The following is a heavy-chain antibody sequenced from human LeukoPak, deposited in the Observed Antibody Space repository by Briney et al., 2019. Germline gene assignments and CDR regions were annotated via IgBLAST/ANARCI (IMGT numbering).Heavy chain of an antibody. J-gene: IGHJ5*02. CDR3: ARDGGNWFDP. D-gene: IGHD3-16*01. Sequence: GGSLRLSCAASEFTFISYAMSWVRQAPGKGLEWVSSISSSSSYIYYADSVKGRFTISRDNAKNSLYLQMNSLRAEDTAVYYCARDGGNWFDPWGQGTLVTVSS. CDR1: EFTFISYA. V-gene: IGHV3-21*01. CDR2: ISSSSSYI.